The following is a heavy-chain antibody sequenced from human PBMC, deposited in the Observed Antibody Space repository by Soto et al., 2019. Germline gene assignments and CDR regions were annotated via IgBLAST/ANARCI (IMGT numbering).Heavy chain of an antibody. CDR1: GGSISSYY. J-gene: IGHJ6*03. V-gene: IGHV4-59*08. CDR2: IYYSGST. D-gene: IGHD1-26*01. Sequence: PSETLSLTCTVSGGSISSYYWSWIRQPPGKGLEWIGYIYYSGSTNYNPSLKSRVTISVDTSKNQFSLKLSSVTAADTAVYYCARLGGSAYYYYYYMDVWGKGTTVTVSS. CDR3: ARLGGSAYYYYYYMDV.